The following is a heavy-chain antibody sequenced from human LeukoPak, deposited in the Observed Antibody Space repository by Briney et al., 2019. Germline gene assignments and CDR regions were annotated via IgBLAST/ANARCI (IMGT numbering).Heavy chain of an antibody. CDR2: ISGSGSGT. V-gene: IGHV3-23*01. CDR3: AKRPYRDGYTNAFYFDY. J-gene: IGHJ4*02. Sequence: QAGGSLRLSCAASGFTFSNYAMTWVRQAPGKGLEWVSGISGSGSGTYYGDSVKGRFTISRDNPKNTLYLQMSSLRTEDTAVYYCAKRPYRDGYTNAFYFDYWGQGTLVTVSS. CDR1: GFTFSNYA. D-gene: IGHD5-24*01.